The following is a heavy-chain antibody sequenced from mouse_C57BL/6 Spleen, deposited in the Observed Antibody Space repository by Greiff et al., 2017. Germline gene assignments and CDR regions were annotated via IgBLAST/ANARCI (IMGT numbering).Heavy chain of an antibody. D-gene: IGHD4-1*01. CDR2: IYPGDGDT. V-gene: IGHV1-82*01. Sequence: VKLMESGPELVKPGASVKISCKASGYAFSSSWMNWVKQRPGKGLEWIGRIYPGDGDTNYNGKFKGKATLTADKSSSTAYMQLSSLTSEDSAVYFCARTGPYYYAMDYWGQGTSVTVSS. CDR3: ARTGPYYYAMDY. J-gene: IGHJ4*01. CDR1: GYAFSSSW.